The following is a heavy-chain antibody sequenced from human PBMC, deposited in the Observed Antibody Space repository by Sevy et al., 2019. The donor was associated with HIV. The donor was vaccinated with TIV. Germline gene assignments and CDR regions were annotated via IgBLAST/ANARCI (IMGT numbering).Heavy chain of an antibody. CDR1: GYTFISYG. CDR2: ISAYNGNT. V-gene: IGHV1-18*04. D-gene: IGHD5-18*01. CDR3: ARDLPTTGYTGFDY. Sequence: ASVKVSCKASGYTFISYGISWVRQAPGQGLEWMGWISAYNGNTNYAQKLQGRVTMTTDTSTSTAYMELRSLRSDDTAVYYCARDLPTTGYTGFDYWGQGTLVTVSS. J-gene: IGHJ4*02.